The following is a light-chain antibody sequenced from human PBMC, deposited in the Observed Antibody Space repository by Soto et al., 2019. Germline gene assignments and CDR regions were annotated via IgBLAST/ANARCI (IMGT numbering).Light chain of an antibody. CDR3: SSYTSSSTYV. Sequence: QTPLTQHPSLSGSPGQSVAISCTGTSSDVGSYNRVSWYQQPPGTAPKVIIYAVSNRPSGVPDRFSGSKSGNTASLTISGLQAEDEPDYYCSSYTSSSTYVFGTGT. J-gene: IGLJ1*01. V-gene: IGLV2-18*02. CDR2: AVS. CDR1: SSDVGSYNR.